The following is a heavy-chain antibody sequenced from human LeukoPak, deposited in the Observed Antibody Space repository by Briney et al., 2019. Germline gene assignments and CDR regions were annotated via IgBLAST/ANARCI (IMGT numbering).Heavy chain of an antibody. CDR1: GFTFSSYA. CDR3: ARDNCSSTSCVDY. D-gene: IGHD2-2*01. V-gene: IGHV3-30-3*01. Sequence: PGRSLRLYCAASGFTFSSYATHWDRQAPGKGLEWVAVISYDGSNNYYADSVKGRFTISRDKCKNSMYLQMNRLRAEAMALYYCARDNCSSTSCVDYWGQGDLVTVSS. CDR2: ISYDGSNN. J-gene: IGHJ4*02.